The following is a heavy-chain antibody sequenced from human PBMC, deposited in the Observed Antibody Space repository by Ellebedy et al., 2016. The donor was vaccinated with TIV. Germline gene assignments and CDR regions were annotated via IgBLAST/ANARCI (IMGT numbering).Heavy chain of an antibody. Sequence: SVKVSXKASRGTFSSYAISWVRQAPGQGLEWMGGIIPIFGTANYAQKFQGRATITADKSTSTAYMELSSLRSEDTAVYYCARGGGYYYGSGSYGWFDPWGQGTLVTVSS. CDR1: RGTFSSYA. V-gene: IGHV1-69*06. CDR3: ARGGGYYYGSGSYGWFDP. CDR2: IIPIFGTA. D-gene: IGHD3-10*01. J-gene: IGHJ5*02.